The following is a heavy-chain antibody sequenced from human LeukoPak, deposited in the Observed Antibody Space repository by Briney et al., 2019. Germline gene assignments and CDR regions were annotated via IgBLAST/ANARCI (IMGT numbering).Heavy chain of an antibody. J-gene: IGHJ3*01. CDR2: INSDGSEG. V-gene: IGHV3-7*03. CDR3: ARSSYSSSSSV. D-gene: IGHD6-6*01. CDR1: GFTFSGFW. Sequence: QPGGSLRLSCAVSGFTFSGFWMSWSRQAPGKGLEWVASINSDGSEGYYADVVKGRFTISRDNAKNSLYLQINSLRGEDTAVYYCARSSYSSSSSVWGQGTMVTVSS.